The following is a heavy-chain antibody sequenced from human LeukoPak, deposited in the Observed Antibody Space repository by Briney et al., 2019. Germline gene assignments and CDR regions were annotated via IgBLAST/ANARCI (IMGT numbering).Heavy chain of an antibody. J-gene: IGHJ4*02. CDR1: GGSISSSSYY. CDR2: IYYSGST. Sequence: SETLSLTCTVSGGSISSSSYYWGWIRQPPGKGLEWIGSIYYSGSTYYNPSLKSRVTISVDTSKNQFSLKLSSVTAADTAVYYCAREEVYRDIVGGRWGQGTLVTVSS. D-gene: IGHD2-15*01. CDR3: AREEVYRDIVGGR. V-gene: IGHV4-39*07.